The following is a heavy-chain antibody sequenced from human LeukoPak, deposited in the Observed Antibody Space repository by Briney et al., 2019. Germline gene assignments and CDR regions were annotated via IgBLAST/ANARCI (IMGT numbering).Heavy chain of an antibody. Sequence: ASVKVSCKASGYTFTDYYMHWVRQAPGQGLEWMGWINPNSGGTNYAQKFQGRVTMTRDTSISTAYMELSSLRSEDTAVYYCARRSDDYDSSAYYHWGQGTLVTVSS. CDR1: GYTFTDYY. CDR2: INPNSGGT. V-gene: IGHV1-2*02. J-gene: IGHJ4*02. CDR3: ARRSDDYDSSAYYH. D-gene: IGHD3-22*01.